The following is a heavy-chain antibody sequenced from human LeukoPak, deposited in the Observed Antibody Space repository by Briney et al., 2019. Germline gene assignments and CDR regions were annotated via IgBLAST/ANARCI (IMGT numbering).Heavy chain of an antibody. V-gene: IGHV4-39*01. CDR1: GGSIFTSFC. J-gene: IGHJ5*02. CDR3: ARGVNWFDP. CDR2: IYYSGNT. Sequence: SETLSLTCTVSGGSIFTSFCWDWIRQPPGKGLEWIGSIYYSGNTYYNPSLRSRVTISVDTSKNQFSLSLNSVSAADTGVYYCARGVNWFDPWGQGTLVTVSS.